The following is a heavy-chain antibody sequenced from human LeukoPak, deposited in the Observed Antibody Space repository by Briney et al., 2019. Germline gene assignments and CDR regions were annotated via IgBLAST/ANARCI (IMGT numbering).Heavy chain of an antibody. CDR3: APDLRGAAWSLDY. V-gene: IGHV3-23*01. Sequence: GGSLRLSCAASGXTFSNYEMNWVRQTPGKGLDWVSVVSDSGSSAYYTDSVKGRFTISTDNSKNTLYLQMNSLRVEGTAVYYCAPDLRGAAWSLDYWGQGTLVTVSS. CDR1: GXTFSNYE. D-gene: IGHD2-15*01. CDR2: VSDSGSSA. J-gene: IGHJ4*02.